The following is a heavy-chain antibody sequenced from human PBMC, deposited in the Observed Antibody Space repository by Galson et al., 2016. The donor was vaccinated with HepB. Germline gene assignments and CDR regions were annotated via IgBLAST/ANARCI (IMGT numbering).Heavy chain of an antibody. CDR3: ARVSGALPRHYYYYGMDV. D-gene: IGHD6-25*01. V-gene: IGHV1-69*10. J-gene: IGHJ6*02. CDR2: IVPDLDVA. CDR1: GGTFSNYA. Sequence: SVKVSCKASGGTFSNYAITWVRQAPGQGLEWMAGIVPDLDVANYEQNFQGRVTISADKSTSTTYLELSSLRSEDTAVYCCARVSGALPRHYYYYGMDVWGQGTTVIVSS.